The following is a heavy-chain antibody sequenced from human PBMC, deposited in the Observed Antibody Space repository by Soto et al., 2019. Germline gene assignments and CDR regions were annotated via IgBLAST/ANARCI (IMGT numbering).Heavy chain of an antibody. Sequence: QVQLVQSGAEVKKPGASVKVSCKASGYTFTSYGISWMRQATGQGLEWMGWISAYNGNTNYAQKLQGRVTMTTDTATRTAYMELRSRRSDDTAVYYCAKEYYCGSGPGYCGQGTLVTVSS. CDR2: ISAYNGNT. J-gene: IGHJ4*02. CDR1: GYTFTSYG. V-gene: IGHV1-18*01. CDR3: AKEYYCGSGPGY. D-gene: IGHD3-10*01.